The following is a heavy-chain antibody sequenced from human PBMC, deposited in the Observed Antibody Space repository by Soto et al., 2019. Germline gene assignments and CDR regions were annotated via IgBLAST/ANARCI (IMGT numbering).Heavy chain of an antibody. J-gene: IGHJ5*02. V-gene: IGHV1-69*04. CDR3: ARDLTNIVVVVAATSDGWFDP. Sequence: GASVKVSCKASGGTFSSYTISWVRQAPGQGLEWMGRIIPILGIANYAQKFQGRVTITADKSTSTAYMELSSLRSEDTAVYYCARDLTNIVVVVAATSDGWFDPWGQGTLVTVSS. CDR1: GGTFSSYT. D-gene: IGHD2-15*01. CDR2: IIPILGIA.